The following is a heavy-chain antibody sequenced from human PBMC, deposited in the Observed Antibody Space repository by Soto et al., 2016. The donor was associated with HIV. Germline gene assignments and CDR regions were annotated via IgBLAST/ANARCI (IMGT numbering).Heavy chain of an antibody. CDR2: ISAYNGNT. D-gene: IGHD3-16*02. V-gene: IGHV1-18*01. Sequence: QVQLVQSGAEVKKPGASVKVSCKASGYTFTSYGISWVRQAPGQGLEWMGWISAYNGNTNYAQKLQGRVTMTTDTSTSTAYMELRSLRSDDTAVYYCARDAKLVDDYVWGSYPDYYYYMDVWGKGTTVTVSS. CDR3: ARDAKLVDDYVWGSYPDYYYYMDV. J-gene: IGHJ6*03. CDR1: GYTFTSYG.